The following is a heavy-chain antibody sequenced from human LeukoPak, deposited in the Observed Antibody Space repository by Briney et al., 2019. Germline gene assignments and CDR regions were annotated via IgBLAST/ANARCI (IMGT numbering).Heavy chain of an antibody. CDR2: IYYSGST. Sequence: SETLSLTCTVSGGSISSYYWSWIRQPPGKGLEWIAHIYYSGSTNYNPSLKSRVTVSVDTSKNQLSLKLSSVTAADTAVYYCARRTTGTGPFDYWGKGTLVTVSS. D-gene: IGHD1-1*01. CDR3: ARRTTGTGPFDY. CDR1: GGSISSYY. J-gene: IGHJ4*02. V-gene: IGHV4-59*08.